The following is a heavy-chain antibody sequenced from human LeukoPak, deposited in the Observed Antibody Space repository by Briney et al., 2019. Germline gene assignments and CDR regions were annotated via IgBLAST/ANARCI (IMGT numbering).Heavy chain of an antibody. CDR3: ARVSTTVLMLDY. CDR1: GYTFTGYY. CDR2: INPNSGGT. J-gene: IGHJ4*02. V-gene: IGHV1-2*06. Sequence: GASVKVSCKASGYTFTGYYMHWVRHAPGQGLEWMGRINPNSGGTNYAQKFQCRVTMTRDTSISTAYMELSRLRSDDTAVYYCARVSTTVLMLDYWGQGTLVTVSS. D-gene: IGHD4-23*01.